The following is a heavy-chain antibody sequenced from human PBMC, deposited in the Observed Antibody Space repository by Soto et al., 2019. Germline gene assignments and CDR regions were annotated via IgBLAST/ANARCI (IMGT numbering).Heavy chain of an antibody. CDR3: AREYTAWPLAYGLDV. J-gene: IGHJ6*02. Sequence: GGSLRLSCLGSGFTFSTYSINWVRQAPGKGLEWVSSISSRSDIYYADSVKGRFTISRDNAKNSVSLQMNSLRAEDTAVYYCAREYTAWPLAYGLDVWGQGTTVTVSS. CDR1: GFTFSTYS. CDR2: ISSRSDI. D-gene: IGHD2-2*02. V-gene: IGHV3-21*01.